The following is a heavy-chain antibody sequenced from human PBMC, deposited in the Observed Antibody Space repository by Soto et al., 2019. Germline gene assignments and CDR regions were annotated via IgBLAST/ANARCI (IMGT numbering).Heavy chain of an antibody. V-gene: IGHV3-21*01. CDR3: ARGSAFIGLDY. CDR2: IGTSGSYI. D-gene: IGHD1-26*01. CDR1: GFIFSRYS. Sequence: SGGSLRLSCAVSGFIFSRYSMNWVRQAPGKGLEWVSSIGTSGSYIYDTDSVKGRFTISRDNTKDSLYLQMNSLRAEDTAIYYCARGSAFIGLDYWGQGTPVT. J-gene: IGHJ4*02.